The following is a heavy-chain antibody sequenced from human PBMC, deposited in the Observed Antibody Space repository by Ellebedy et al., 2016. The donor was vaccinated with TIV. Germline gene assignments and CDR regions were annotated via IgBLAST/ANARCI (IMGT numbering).Heavy chain of an antibody. J-gene: IGHJ6*03. Sequence: ASVKVSCKASGYTFTAYPMNWVRQAPGQGLEWLGWINTNTGNPTYSQGFRGQFVFSSDTSVSTAYLEISGLRAEDTAVYYCARDSRYNWNDWNYYHMDVWGRGTTVTVSS. CDR1: GYTFTAYP. V-gene: IGHV7-4-1*02. D-gene: IGHD1-1*01. CDR2: INTNTGNP. CDR3: ARDSRYNWNDWNYYHMDV.